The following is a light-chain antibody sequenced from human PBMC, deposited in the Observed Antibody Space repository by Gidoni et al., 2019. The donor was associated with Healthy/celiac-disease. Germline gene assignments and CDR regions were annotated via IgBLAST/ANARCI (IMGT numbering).Light chain of an antibody. CDR1: QSLLHRDRYNY. V-gene: IGKV2-28*01. CDR3: MQALQTPRT. Sequence: IVLTQSPLSLPVTPGEPASIPRRSSQSLLHRDRYNYLDWYLQKPGQSPQLLIYLGSNRASGVPDRFSGSGSGTDFTLKISRVEAEDVGVYYCMQALQTPRTFGQGTKLEIK. J-gene: IGKJ2*01. CDR2: LGS.